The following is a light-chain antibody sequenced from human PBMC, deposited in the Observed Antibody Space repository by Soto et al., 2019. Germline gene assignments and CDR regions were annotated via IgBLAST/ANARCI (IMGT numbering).Light chain of an antibody. CDR2: GVN. CDR1: SSDVGRYNY. J-gene: IGLJ3*02. CDR3: CSYAGSYILV. V-gene: IGLV2-11*01. Sequence: QSALTRPRSVSGSPGQSVTISCTGTSSDVGRYNYVSWYQHHPGKAPKLMIYGVNERPSGVPDRFSGSKSGNTASLTISGLQAEDEADYHCCSYAGSYILVFGGGTKLTVL.